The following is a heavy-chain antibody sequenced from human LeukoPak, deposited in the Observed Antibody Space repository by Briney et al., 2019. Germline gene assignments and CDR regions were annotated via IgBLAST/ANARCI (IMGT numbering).Heavy chain of an antibody. CDR1: GFTFTNYW. CDR3: ARGAARMVEMATIISFEY. J-gene: IGHJ4*02. V-gene: IGHV3-7*01. CDR2: IKQDGNEK. D-gene: IGHD5-24*01. Sequence: GGSLRLSCAASGFTFTNYWMSWVRQAPGTGLEWVANIKQDGNEKYYVDSVRGRFTITRDNAKNSLYLQMNSLRAEDTAVYYCARGAARMVEMATIISFEYWGQGTLVTVSS.